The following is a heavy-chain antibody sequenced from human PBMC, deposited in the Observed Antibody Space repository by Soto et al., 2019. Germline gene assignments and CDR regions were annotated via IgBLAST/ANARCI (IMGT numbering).Heavy chain of an antibody. CDR2: ISAYNGNR. J-gene: IGHJ4*02. CDR3: ARDGATGLDY. Sequence: QVQLVQSGAEVRKPGASVKVSCKASGYIFTTFGIGWVRQAPGQGLEWMGWISAYNGNRNFAQNVRDRVTMTTDTSTNTAHMELRSLRSDDTAVYYCARDGATGLDYWGQGTLVTVSS. D-gene: IGHD4-4*01. CDR1: GYIFTTFG. V-gene: IGHV1-18*01.